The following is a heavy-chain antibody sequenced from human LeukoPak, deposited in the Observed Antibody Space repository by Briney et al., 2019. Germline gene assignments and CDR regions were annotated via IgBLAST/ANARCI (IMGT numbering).Heavy chain of an antibody. Sequence: PGGSLRLSCAASGFTFSSYAMSWVRQAPGKGLEWVSAISGSGGSTYYADSVKGRFTISRDNSKNTLYLQMNSLRAEDTAIYYCAKVRLLWFGESDYWGQGTLVTVSS. J-gene: IGHJ4*02. CDR1: GFTFSSYA. V-gene: IGHV3-23*01. CDR2: ISGSGGST. CDR3: AKVRLLWFGESDY. D-gene: IGHD3-10*01.